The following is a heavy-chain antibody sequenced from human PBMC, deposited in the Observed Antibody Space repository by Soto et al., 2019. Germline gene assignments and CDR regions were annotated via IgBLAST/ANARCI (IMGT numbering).Heavy chain of an antibody. Sequence: GASVKVSCKASGYTFTSYDINWVRQATGQGLEWMGWMNPNSGNTGYAQKFQGRVTMTRNTSISTAYMELSSLRSEDTAVYYCARVSIFGVVTLYYYGMDVWGQGTTVTVSS. J-gene: IGHJ6*02. D-gene: IGHD3-3*01. CDR1: GYTFTSYD. V-gene: IGHV1-8*01. CDR3: ARVSIFGVVTLYYYGMDV. CDR2: MNPNSGNT.